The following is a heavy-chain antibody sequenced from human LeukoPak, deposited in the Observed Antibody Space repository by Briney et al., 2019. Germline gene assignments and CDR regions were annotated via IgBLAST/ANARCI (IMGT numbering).Heavy chain of an antibody. V-gene: IGHV3-9*01. CDR1: GFTFDDYA. CDR3: ARYYGDYAGYFDY. D-gene: IGHD4-17*01. Sequence: PGRSLRLSCAASGFTFDDYAMHWVRQAPGKGLEWVSGISWNSGSIGYVDSVKGRFTISRDNAKNSLYLQMNSLRAEDTAVYYCARYYGDYAGYFDYWGQGTLVTVSS. CDR2: ISWNSGSI. J-gene: IGHJ4*02.